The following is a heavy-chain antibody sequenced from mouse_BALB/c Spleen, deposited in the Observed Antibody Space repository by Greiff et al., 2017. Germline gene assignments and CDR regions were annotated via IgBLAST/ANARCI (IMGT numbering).Heavy chain of an antibody. J-gene: IGHJ3*01. CDR1: GFNIKDTY. Sequence: EVKVVESGAELVKPGASVKLSCTASGFNIKDTYMHWVKQRPEQGLEWIGRIDPANGNTKYDPKFQGKATITADTSSNTAYLQLSSLTSEDTAVYYCASSSDSPFAYWGQGTLVTVSA. V-gene: IGHV14-3*02. CDR2: IDPANGNT. CDR3: ASSSDSPFAY. D-gene: IGHD3-2*01.